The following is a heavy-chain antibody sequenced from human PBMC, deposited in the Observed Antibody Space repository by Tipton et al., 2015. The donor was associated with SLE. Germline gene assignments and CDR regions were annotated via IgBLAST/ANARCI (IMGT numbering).Heavy chain of an antibody. Sequence: LSLTCAASGFTFSSYWMHWVRQAPGKGLVWVSRINSDGSSTSYADSVKGRFTISRDNAKNTLYLQMNSLRAEDTAVYYCARDLSGSRGALFGYWGQGTLVTVSS. CDR2: INSDGSST. D-gene: IGHD1-26*01. CDR1: GFTFSSYW. J-gene: IGHJ4*02. V-gene: IGHV3-74*01. CDR3: ARDLSGSRGALFGY.